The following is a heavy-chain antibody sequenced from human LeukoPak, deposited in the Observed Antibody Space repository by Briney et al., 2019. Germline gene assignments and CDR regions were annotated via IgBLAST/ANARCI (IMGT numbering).Heavy chain of an antibody. CDR2: FRSKPYGGTT. V-gene: IGHV3-49*04. D-gene: IGHD6-19*01. J-gene: IGHJ4*02. CDR1: GFTFDDYA. CDR3: TRSGSSGWYPGFDY. Sequence: PGRSLRLSCTTSGFTFDDYAMSWVRQAPGKGLEWVGFFRSKPYGGTTEYAASVKGRFTISRDDSKSIAYLQMNSLKTEVTAVYYCTRSGSSGWYPGFDYWGQGTLVTVSS.